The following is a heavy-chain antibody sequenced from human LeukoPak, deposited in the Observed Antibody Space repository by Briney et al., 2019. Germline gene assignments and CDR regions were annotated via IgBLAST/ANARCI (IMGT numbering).Heavy chain of an antibody. J-gene: IGHJ4*02. V-gene: IGHV3-23*01. CDR1: GFTFTSYA. D-gene: IGHD4-17*01. Sequence: QPGGSLRLSCAASGFTFTSYAMSWVRQAPGKGLEWVSSISATGGGTYYADSVKGRFTISRDSSKNTLYLQMISLRAEDTAVYFCAKSYTVTGYYFDYWGQGTLVTVSS. CDR2: ISATGGGT. CDR3: AKSYTVTGYYFDY.